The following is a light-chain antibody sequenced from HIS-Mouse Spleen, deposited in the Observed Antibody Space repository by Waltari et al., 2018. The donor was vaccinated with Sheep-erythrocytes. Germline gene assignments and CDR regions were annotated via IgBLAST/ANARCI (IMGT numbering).Light chain of an antibody. J-gene: IGKJ2*01. Sequence: EIVMTQSPATLYVSPGERATLSCRASQSVSSNLAWYQQKPGQAPRLPIYGASTRATGIPARFSGSGSGTEFTLTISSMQSEDFAVYYCQQYNNWPPPYTFGQGTKLEIK. V-gene: IGKV3-15*01. CDR3: QQYNNWPPPYT. CDR1: QSVSSN. CDR2: GAS.